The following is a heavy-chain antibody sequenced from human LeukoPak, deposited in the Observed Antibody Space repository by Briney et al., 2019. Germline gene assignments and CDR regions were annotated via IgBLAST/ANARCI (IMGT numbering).Heavy chain of an antibody. D-gene: IGHD3-16*01. CDR3: ARNLRAYFDY. CDR2: IIPILGIA. J-gene: IGHJ4*02. V-gene: IGHV1-69*04. CDR1: GYTFTSFG. Sequence: SVKVSCKASGYTFTSFGISWVRQAPGQGLEWMGRIIPILGIANYAQKFQGRVTITADKSTSTAYMELSSLRSEDTAVYYCARNLRAYFDYWGQGTLVTVSS.